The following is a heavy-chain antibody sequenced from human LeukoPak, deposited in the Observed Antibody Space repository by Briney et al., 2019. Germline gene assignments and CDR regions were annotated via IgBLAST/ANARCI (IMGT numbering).Heavy chain of an antibody. CDR1: GLTFSSEG. CDR3: ARAIRCGSQY. V-gene: IGHV3-64*02. CDR2: ISSNVGTT. J-gene: IGHJ4*02. Sequence: GGCLRLSCAAYGLTFSSEGMVSVRQARERGMEYVSGISSNVGTTNYGESVKGRFTISRDNSKDKLPLQMRSLRTEDMAVYYCARAIRCGSQYWGQGTLVTVAS. D-gene: IGHD4-17*01.